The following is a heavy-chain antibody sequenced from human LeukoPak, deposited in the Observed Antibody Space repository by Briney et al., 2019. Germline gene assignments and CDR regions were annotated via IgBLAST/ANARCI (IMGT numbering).Heavy chain of an antibody. Sequence: ASVKVSCKASGYTFTCYYMHWVRQAPGQGLEWMGGSHPNSGSTNYAQEFQGRVTMTRATSISTAYMELSRLRSDDTAVYYCARLPRRTDIVVVPAAIPTGDVMDVWGQGTTVTVSS. D-gene: IGHD2-2*02. CDR3: ARLPRRTDIVVVPAAIPTGDVMDV. J-gene: IGHJ6*02. CDR2: SHPNSGST. V-gene: IGHV1-2*02. CDR1: GYTFTCYY.